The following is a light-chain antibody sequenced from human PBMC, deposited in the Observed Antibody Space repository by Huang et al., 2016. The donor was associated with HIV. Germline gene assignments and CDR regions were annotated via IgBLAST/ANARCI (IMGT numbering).Light chain of an antibody. CDR2: GAS. Sequence: EIVFTQSPGTLSLSPGERATLPCRATQSMSSSSLAWYLQKPGQAHTLLIHGASTRATDIPDRFSGSGSGTDFTLTISRLEPEDFAVYYCHQYGSPPFTFGPGTKVDIK. CDR3: HQYGSPPFT. V-gene: IGKV3-20*01. J-gene: IGKJ3*01. CDR1: QSMSSSS.